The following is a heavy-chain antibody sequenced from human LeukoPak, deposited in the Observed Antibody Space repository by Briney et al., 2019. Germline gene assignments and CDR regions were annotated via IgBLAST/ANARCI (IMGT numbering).Heavy chain of an antibody. CDR2: ISGSGGST. J-gene: IGHJ4*02. Sequence: PGGSLRLSCAASGFTFSSYSMSWVRQAPGKGLEWVSAISGSGGSTYYADSVKGRFTISRDNSKNTLYLQMNSLRAEDTAVYYCAKLPTYYYDSSGQRDFFDYWGQGTLVTVSS. V-gene: IGHV3-23*01. CDR3: AKLPTYYYDSSGQRDFFDY. D-gene: IGHD3-22*01. CDR1: GFTFSSYS.